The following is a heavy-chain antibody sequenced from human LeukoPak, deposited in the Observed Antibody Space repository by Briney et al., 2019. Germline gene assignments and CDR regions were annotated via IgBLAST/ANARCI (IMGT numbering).Heavy chain of an antibody. CDR1: GYTFTGYY. D-gene: IGHD6-13*01. Sequence: ASVKVSCKASGYTFTGYYMHWVRQAPGQGLEWMGWINPNSGGTNYAQKFQGRVTMTRDTSISTAYMELSRLRSDGTAVYYCALRSSWYPYQNDYWGQGTLVTVSS. CDR3: ALRSSWYPYQNDY. J-gene: IGHJ4*02. CDR2: INPNSGGT. V-gene: IGHV1-2*02.